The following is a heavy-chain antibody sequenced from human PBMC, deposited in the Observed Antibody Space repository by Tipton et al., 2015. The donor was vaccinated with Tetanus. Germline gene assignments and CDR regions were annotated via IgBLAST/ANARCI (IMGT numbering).Heavy chain of an antibody. CDR1: GYTFTSYY. CDR3: ARVFIAVAGHNWFDP. V-gene: IGHV1-46*01. Sequence: QLVQSGPEVKKPGASVKVSCKASGYTFTSYYMHWVRQAPGQGLEWMGIINPSGGSTSYAQKFQGRVTMTRDTSTSTVYMELSSLRSEDTAVCYCARVFIAVAGHNWFDPWGQGTLVTVSS. J-gene: IGHJ5*02. CDR2: INPSGGST. D-gene: IGHD6-19*01.